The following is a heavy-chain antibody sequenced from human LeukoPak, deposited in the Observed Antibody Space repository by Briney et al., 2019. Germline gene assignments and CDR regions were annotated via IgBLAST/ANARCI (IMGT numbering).Heavy chain of an antibody. Sequence: GGSLRLSCAVSGFTVSSNYMSWVRQAPGKGLEWVSLIYSGGSTYYADSVKGRFTVSRDNSKNTLDLQMNSLRAEDTAVYYYARSVGATMRKNLYFDYWGQGTLVTVSS. D-gene: IGHD1-26*01. CDR3: ARSVGATMRKNLYFDY. CDR1: GFTVSSNY. CDR2: IYSGGST. V-gene: IGHV3-53*01. J-gene: IGHJ4*02.